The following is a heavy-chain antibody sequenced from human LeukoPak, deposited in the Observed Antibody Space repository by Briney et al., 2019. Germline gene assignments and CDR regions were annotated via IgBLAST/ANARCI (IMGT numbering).Heavy chain of an antibody. V-gene: IGHV1-46*01. Sequence: GASVKVSCKASGYTFTSYYMHWVRQAPGQGLEWMGIINPSGGSTSYAQKFQGRVTMTRDTSTSTVYMELSSLRSEDTAVYYCAREAYYYDSSGLGDFDYWGQGTLVTVSS. CDR1: GYTFTSYY. CDR2: INPSGGST. J-gene: IGHJ4*02. D-gene: IGHD3-22*01. CDR3: AREAYYYDSSGLGDFDY.